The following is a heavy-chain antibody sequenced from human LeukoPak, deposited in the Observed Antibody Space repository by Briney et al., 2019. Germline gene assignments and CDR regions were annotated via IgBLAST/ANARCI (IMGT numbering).Heavy chain of an antibody. Sequence: PGGSLRLSCAASGFTFSSYAMSWVRQAPGKGLEWVSAISGSGGGTYYADSVKGRFTISRDNSKNTLYLQMDSLRAEDTAVYYWSKGERWYFDWLSYLLEYGGQGTRVT. CDR3: SKGERWYFDWLSYLLEY. D-gene: IGHD3-9*01. CDR2: ISGSGGGT. CDR1: GFTFSSYA. J-gene: IGHJ4*02. V-gene: IGHV3-23*01.